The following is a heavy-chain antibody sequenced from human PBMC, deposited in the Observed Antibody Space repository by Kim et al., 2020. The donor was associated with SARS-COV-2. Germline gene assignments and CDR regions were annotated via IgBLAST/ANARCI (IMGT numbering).Heavy chain of an antibody. J-gene: IGHJ6*03. D-gene: IGHD4-17*01. Sequence: SETLSLTCAVSGGSISSGGYSWSWIRQPPGKGLEWIGYIYHSGSTYYNPSLKSRVTISVDRSKNQFSLKLSSVTAADTAVYYCARSTYYYMDVWGKGTTVTVSS. CDR1: GGSISSGGYS. CDR2: IYHSGST. V-gene: IGHV4-30-2*01. CDR3: ARSTYYYMDV.